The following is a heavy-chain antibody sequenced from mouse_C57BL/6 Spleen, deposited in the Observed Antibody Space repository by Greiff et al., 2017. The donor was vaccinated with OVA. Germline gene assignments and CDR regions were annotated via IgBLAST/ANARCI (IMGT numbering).Heavy chain of an antibody. CDR1: GFTFSDYY. V-gene: IGHV5-16*01. CDR2: INYDGSST. D-gene: IGHD2-3*01. Sequence: DVQLVESEGGLVQPGSSMKLSCTASGFTFSDYYMAWVRQVPEKGLEWVANINYDGSSTYYLDSLKSRFIISRDNAKNILYLQMSSLKSEDTATYYCARRGGYYVYFDYWGQGTTLTVSS. CDR3: ARRGGYYVYFDY. J-gene: IGHJ2*01.